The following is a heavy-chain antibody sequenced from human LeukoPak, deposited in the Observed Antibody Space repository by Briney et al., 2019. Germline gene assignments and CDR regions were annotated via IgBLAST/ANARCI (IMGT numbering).Heavy chain of an antibody. J-gene: IGHJ4*02. D-gene: IGHD4-17*01. CDR1: GGSISSYY. Sequence: SETLSLTCTVSGGSISSYYWSWIRQPPGKGLEWIGYIYYSGSTYYNPSLKSRVTISVDTSKNQFSLKLSSVTAADTAVYYCARVNLHDYGAHFDYWGQGTLVTVSS. V-gene: IGHV4-30-4*08. CDR2: IYYSGST. CDR3: ARVNLHDYGAHFDY.